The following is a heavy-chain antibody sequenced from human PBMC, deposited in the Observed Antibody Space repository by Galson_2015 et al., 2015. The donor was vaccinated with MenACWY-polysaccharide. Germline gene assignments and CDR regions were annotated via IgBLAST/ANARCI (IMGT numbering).Heavy chain of an antibody. Sequence: SLRLSCAASGLTFRNFYMSWIRQAPGRGLEWVSYISTTGRTIYYADSVRGRFTISRDNAEKSLYLQMDGLGAEDTAMYYCAKGGYTFGFSHEQDVGQNNYYFDSWGQGALVTVSS. CDR1: GLTFRNFY. CDR3: AKGGYTFGFSHEQDVGQNNYYFDS. CDR2: ISTTGRTI. J-gene: IGHJ4*02. V-gene: IGHV3-11*01. D-gene: IGHD5-18*01.